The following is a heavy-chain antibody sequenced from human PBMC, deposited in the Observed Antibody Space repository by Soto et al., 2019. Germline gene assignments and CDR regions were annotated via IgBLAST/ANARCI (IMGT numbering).Heavy chain of an antibody. CDR1: GFTFSSYG. Sequence: QVQLVESGGGVVQPGRSLRLSCAASGFTFSSYGMHWVRQAPGKGLEWVAVIWYDGSNKYYADSVKGRFTISRDNSKNTLYLQVNSLRAEDTAVYYCARADVFAYFDYWGQGTLVTVSS. J-gene: IGHJ4*02. CDR2: IWYDGSNK. V-gene: IGHV3-33*01. CDR3: ARADVFAYFDY.